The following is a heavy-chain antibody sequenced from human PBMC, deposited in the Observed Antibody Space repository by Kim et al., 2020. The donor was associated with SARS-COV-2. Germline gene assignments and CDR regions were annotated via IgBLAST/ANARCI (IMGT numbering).Heavy chain of an antibody. CDR2: IYYSGST. CDR1: GGSISSYY. D-gene: IGHD3-22*01. J-gene: IGHJ2*01. CDR3: ARVSVRDYYDSSGDWYFDL. Sequence: SETLSLTCTVSGGSISSYYWSWIRQPPGKGLEWIGYIYYSGSTNYNPSLKSRVTISVDTSKNQFSLKLSSVTAADTAVYYCARVSVRDYYDSSGDWYFDLWGRGTLVTVSS. V-gene: IGHV4-59*01.